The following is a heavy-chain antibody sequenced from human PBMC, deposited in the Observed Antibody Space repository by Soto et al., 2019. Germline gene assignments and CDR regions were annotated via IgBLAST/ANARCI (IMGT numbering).Heavy chain of an antibody. D-gene: IGHD2-2*01. J-gene: IGHJ6*02. CDR2: LNPTGGST. CDR1: GYPFTSYY. Sequence: ASVKVSCKASGYPFTSYYMHWLRQAPGQGLEWMGVLNPTGGSTTYAQNFQGRVTMTRDTSTSTVYVELSSLRSGDTAVYYCARGVVVVPGAHSTFYHGMDVWGQGTTVTVSS. V-gene: IGHV1-46*01. CDR3: ARGVVVVPGAHSTFYHGMDV.